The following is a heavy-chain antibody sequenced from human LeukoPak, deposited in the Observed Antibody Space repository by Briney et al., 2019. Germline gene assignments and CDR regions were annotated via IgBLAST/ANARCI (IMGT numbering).Heavy chain of an antibody. V-gene: IGHV3-21*01. J-gene: IGHJ4*02. D-gene: IGHD3-22*01. CDR2: ITSSSSYI. CDR3: ARDDNSGHVSL. Sequence: KPGGSLRLSXAASGFTFSTYSMNWVRQAPGKGLEWVSYITSSSSYIYYADSVKGRFTISRDNAKNSLYLQMNSLRAEDTAVYYCARDDNSGHVSLWGQGTLVIVSS. CDR1: GFTFSTYS.